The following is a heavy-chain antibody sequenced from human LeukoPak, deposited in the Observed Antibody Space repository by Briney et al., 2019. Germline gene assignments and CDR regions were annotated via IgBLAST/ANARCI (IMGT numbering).Heavy chain of an antibody. J-gene: IGHJ4*02. D-gene: IGHD3-22*01. CDR1: GGSISSSSYY. CDR3: ARAFGSRDYYDSSGYPTFRY. Sequence: PSETLSLTCTVSGGSISSSSYYWGWIRQPPGKGLEWIGSIYYSGSTYYNPSLKSRVTISVDTSKNQFSLKLSSVTAADTAVYYCARAFGSRDYYDSSGYPTFRYWGQGTLVTVSS. CDR2: IYYSGST. V-gene: IGHV4-39*07.